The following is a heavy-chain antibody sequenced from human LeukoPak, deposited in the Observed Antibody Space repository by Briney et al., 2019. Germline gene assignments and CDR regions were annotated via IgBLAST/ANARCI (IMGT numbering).Heavy chain of an antibody. V-gene: IGHV4-30-2*01. J-gene: IGHJ4*02. CDR2: IYHSGST. CDR1: GGSSSSGGYS. Sequence: PSETLSLTCAVSGGSSSSGGYSWSWIRQPPGKGLEWIGYIYHSGSTYYNPSLKSRVTISVDRSKNQFSLKLSSVTAADTAVYYCARDHDYWGQGTLVTVSS. CDR3: ARDHDY.